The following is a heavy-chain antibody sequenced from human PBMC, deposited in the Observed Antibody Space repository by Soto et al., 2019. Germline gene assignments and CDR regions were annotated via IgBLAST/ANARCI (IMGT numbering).Heavy chain of an antibody. V-gene: IGHV1-69*01. D-gene: IGHD1-1*01. J-gene: IGHJ6*02. Sequence: QVQLVQSGAEVKKPGSSVKVSCKASGGTFSTYGISWVRRAPGQGLEWMGGIIRLFGSADFAQKFQGRVTITADESTGTVYMELNSLRSEETAVYYCARIKRPPKGGYIYYYYGLDVWGQGTTVTVSS. CDR1: GGTFSTYG. CDR3: ARIKRPPKGGYIYYYYGLDV. CDR2: IIRLFGSA.